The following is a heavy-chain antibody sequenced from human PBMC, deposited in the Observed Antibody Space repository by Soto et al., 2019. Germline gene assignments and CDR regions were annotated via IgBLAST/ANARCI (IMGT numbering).Heavy chain of an antibody. CDR3: VTQGIDYLHGLVDV. J-gene: IGHJ6*02. V-gene: IGHV4-59*08. Sequence: QVQLQQSGPRLVKPSETLSLTCTVSSGPDRSHNWGWIRQPTGRGLEWIGYVYYTGDTAYNPSLRGRVTISADTSTNDISLTLNSVTAADTAVYYCVTQGIDYLHGLVDVWGQGPTVSVSS. CDR1: SGPDRSHN. D-gene: IGHD4-17*01. CDR2: VYYTGDT.